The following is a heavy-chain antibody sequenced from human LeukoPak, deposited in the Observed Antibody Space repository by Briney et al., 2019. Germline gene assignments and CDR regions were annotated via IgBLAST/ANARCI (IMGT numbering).Heavy chain of an antibody. J-gene: IGHJ4*02. CDR2: IYYSGST. CDR3: ARGLGSRVY. Sequence: ASETLSLTCTVSGGSISSSSYYWGWIRQPPGKGLEWIGSIYYSGSTYYNPSLKSRVTISVDTSKNQFSLKLSSVTAADTAVYYCARGLGSRVYWGQGTLVTVSS. V-gene: IGHV4-39*07. D-gene: IGHD2-15*01. CDR1: GGSISSSSYY.